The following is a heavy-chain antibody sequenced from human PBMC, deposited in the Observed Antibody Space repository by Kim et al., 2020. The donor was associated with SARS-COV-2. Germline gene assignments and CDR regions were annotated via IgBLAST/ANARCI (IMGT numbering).Heavy chain of an antibody. Sequence: ASVKVSCKTSGYTFNGYYIHWVRQAPGQGLEWMGRINPNSGSSNYAQNFQGRVTMTRDTSISTAYMELTRLTSDDTAVYYCARAQVSMNVYYPVHCGQG. J-gene: IGHJ1*01. CDR2: INPNSGSS. V-gene: IGHV1-2*06. CDR1: GYTFNGYY. D-gene: IGHD3-9*01. CDR3: ARAQVSMNVYYPVH.